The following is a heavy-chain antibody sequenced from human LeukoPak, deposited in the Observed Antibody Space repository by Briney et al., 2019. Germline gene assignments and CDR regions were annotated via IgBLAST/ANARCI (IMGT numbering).Heavy chain of an antibody. CDR1: GGSISSGDYY. D-gene: IGHD2-2*01. CDR3: ARNDCSSTSCYLFDY. CDR2: IYYSGST. J-gene: IGHJ4*02. V-gene: IGHV4-61*08. Sequence: SETLSLTCTVSGGSISSGDYYWSWIRQPPGKGLEWIGYIYYSGSTNYNPSLKSRVTISVDTSKNQFSLKLSSVTAADTAVYYCARNDCSSTSCYLFDYWGQGTLVTVSS.